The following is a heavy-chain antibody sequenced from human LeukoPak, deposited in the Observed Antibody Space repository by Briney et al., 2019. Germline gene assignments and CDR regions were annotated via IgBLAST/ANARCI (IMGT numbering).Heavy chain of an antibody. J-gene: IGHJ4*02. CDR2: IYYSGST. CDR3: ARGTLPTIEDGDYGY. CDR1: GGSISSYY. V-gene: IGHV4-59*01. Sequence: SETLSLTCTVSGGSISSYYWNWIRQPPGKGLEWIGYIYYSGSTNYNPSLKSRVTISVDTSKNQFSLKLSSVTAADTAVYYCARGTLPTIEDGDYGYWGQGTLVTVSS. D-gene: IGHD4-17*01.